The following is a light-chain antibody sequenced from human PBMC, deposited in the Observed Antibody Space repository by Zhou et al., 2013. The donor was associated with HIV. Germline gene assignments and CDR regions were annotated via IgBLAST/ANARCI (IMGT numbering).Light chain of an antibody. CDR2: GAS. CDR3: QQYGSSPNCS. V-gene: IGKV3-20*01. Sequence: EIVMTQSPATLSVSPGERVILSCRASQSVSSKLAWYQQKPGQAPRLLIYGASSRATGIPDRFSGSGSGTDFTLTISRLEPEDFAVYYCQQYGSSPNCSFGQGTKLEV. J-gene: IGKJ2*04. CDR1: QSVSSK.